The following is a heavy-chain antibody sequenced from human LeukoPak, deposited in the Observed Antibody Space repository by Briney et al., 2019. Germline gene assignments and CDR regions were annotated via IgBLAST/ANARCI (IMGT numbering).Heavy chain of an antibody. D-gene: IGHD6-13*01. Sequence: GRSLRLSCAASGFTFNNYGMHYVRQAPGKGLEWVAVISDDGRNKNYADSVKGRFTISRESSNNTLYLQMNSLRAEDTGVYFCAKDRETTASGTFDFRGQGTLVTVSS. J-gene: IGHJ4*02. V-gene: IGHV3-30*18. CDR1: GFTFNNYG. CDR2: ISDDGRNK. CDR3: AKDRETTASGTFDF.